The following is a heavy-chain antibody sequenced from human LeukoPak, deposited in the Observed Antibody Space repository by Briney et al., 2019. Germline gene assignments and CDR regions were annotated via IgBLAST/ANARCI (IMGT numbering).Heavy chain of an antibody. Sequence: GGSLRLSCSVSGFTFGGSEMNWVRQAPGKGLEWVSYISSSSTIKYYGDSVKGRFTISRDNAKNSLFLQMDGLRVDDTAVYFCARDGRGGHNDFWGQGTLITVSS. CDR3: ARDGRGGHNDF. CDR1: GFTFGGSE. J-gene: IGHJ4*02. D-gene: IGHD4-23*01. V-gene: IGHV3-48*03. CDR2: ISSSSTIK.